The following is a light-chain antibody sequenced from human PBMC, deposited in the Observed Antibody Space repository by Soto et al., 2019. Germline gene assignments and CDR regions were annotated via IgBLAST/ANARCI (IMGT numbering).Light chain of an antibody. CDR1: QSVSRS. J-gene: IGKJ2*01. V-gene: IGKV3-11*01. CDR2: DAS. CDR3: QQRSTWPWT. Sequence: EIVLTQSPATLSLSPGERATLSCRASQSVSRSLAWYQQKPGQAPRLLIYDASNRATGIPARFSGGGSGTDFTLTISSLEPEDFAVYCCQQRSTWPWTFGLGTKLEIK.